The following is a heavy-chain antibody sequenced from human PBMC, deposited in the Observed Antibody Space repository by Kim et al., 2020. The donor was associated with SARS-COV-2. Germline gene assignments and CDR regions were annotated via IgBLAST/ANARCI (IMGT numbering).Heavy chain of an antibody. J-gene: IGHJ4*02. CDR3: ARDWGSGWGE. V-gene: IGHV3-30-3*01. D-gene: IGHD6-19*01. Sequence: SKKNYEDPGKGRFTISRDNSKNTLYLQMNSLRAEDTAVYYCARDWGSGWGEWGQGTLVTVSS. CDR2: SKK.